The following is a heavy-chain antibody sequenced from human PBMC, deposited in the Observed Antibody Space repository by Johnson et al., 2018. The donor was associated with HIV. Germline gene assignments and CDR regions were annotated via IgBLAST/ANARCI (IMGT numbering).Heavy chain of an antibody. J-gene: IGHJ3*02. CDR1: GFTVSSNY. CDR3: AKDTAARPQAFDI. Sequence: VQLVESGGGLIQPGGSLRLSCAASGFTVSSNYMSWVRQAPGKGLEWVSAISGSGGSTYYADSVKCRFTISRDNSKNTLYLQMNSLRAEDTAVYYCAKDTAARPQAFDIWGQGTMVTVSS. D-gene: IGHD6-6*01. V-gene: IGHV3-23*04. CDR2: ISGSGGST.